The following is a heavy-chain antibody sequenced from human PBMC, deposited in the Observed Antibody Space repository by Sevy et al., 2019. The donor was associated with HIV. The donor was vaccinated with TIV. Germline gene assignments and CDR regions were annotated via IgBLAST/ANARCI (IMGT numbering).Heavy chain of an antibody. CDR2: IRKDGSEK. CDR3: ARDLVIPATTDYFYYGMDV. J-gene: IGHJ6*02. D-gene: IGHD2-15*01. CDR1: GFTFSNYW. Sequence: GGSLRLSCAASGFTFSNYWMTWVRQAPGKGLEWVANIRKDGSEKYYVDSVRGRFTISRDNAKNSLYLQMSSLRAEDKAVYYCARDLVIPATTDYFYYGMDVWGQGTTVTVSS. V-gene: IGHV3-7*01.